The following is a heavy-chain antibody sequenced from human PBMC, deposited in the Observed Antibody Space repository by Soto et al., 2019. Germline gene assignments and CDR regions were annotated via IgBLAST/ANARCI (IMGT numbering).Heavy chain of an antibody. Sequence: SETLSLTCTVSGGSISSGGYYWSWIRQHPGKGLEWIGYIYYSGSTYYNPSLKSRVTISVDTSKNQFSLKLSSVTAADTAVYYCARSKQYDYGDYERFDYWGQGTLVTVSS. CDR2: IYYSGST. J-gene: IGHJ4*02. D-gene: IGHD4-17*01. CDR1: GGSISSGGYY. V-gene: IGHV4-31*03. CDR3: ARSKQYDYGDYERFDY.